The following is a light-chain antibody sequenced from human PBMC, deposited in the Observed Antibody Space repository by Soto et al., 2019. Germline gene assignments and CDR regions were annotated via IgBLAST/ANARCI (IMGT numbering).Light chain of an antibody. CDR1: KHISTW. V-gene: IGKV1-12*01. CDR3: QQANTVPFT. CDR2: AAS. Sequence: DIQMTQSPSSVSASIGDRVTITCRASKHISTWLVWYQHKAVKDPQLLIYAASSLQSGVHSRFSGSGSGTDLTLTISSLQPVVSAAYCCQQANTVPFTLGQGTRL. J-gene: IGKJ2*01.